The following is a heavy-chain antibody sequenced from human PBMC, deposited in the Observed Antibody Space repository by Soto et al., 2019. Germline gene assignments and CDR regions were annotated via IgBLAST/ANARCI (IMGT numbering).Heavy chain of an antibody. CDR1: GFTFSSYG. D-gene: IGHD6-13*01. CDR2: IWYDGSNK. CDR3: ARAMGAAAGTRYYYYGMDV. J-gene: IGHJ6*02. V-gene: IGHV3-33*01. Sequence: HPGGSLRLSCAASGFTFSSYGMHWVRQAPGKGLEWVAVIWYDGSNKYYADSVKGRFTISRDNSKNTLYLQMNSLRAEDTAVYYCARAMGAAAGTRYYYYGMDVWGQGTTVTVSS.